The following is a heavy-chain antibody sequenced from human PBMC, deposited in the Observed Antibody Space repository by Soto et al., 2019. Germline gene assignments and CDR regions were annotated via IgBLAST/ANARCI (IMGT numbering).Heavy chain of an antibody. CDR1: GGSFSGYY. CDR2: INHSGST. Sequence: QVQLQQWGAGLLKPSETLSLTCAVYGGSFSGYYWTWIRQPPGTGLEWIGEINHSGSTNYNPSLKSRVTISVDPSKNQFSLKRTSVTAADTAVYYCARDKITSLFDYWGQGTLVNVSS. CDR3: ARDKITSLFDY. J-gene: IGHJ4*02. D-gene: IGHD3-10*01. V-gene: IGHV4-34*01.